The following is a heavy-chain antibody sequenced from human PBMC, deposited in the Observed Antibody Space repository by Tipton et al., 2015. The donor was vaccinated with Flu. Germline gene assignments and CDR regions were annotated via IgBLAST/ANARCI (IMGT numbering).Heavy chain of an antibody. V-gene: IGHV3-23*01. CDR2: ITGGSGDT. D-gene: IGHD4-17*01. Sequence: SLRLSCAASGVTFSDYAMSWVRQAPGKGLERVAAITGGSGDTYLADSVKGRFIISRDNSKNTLYLQMNSLRADDTAVYSCARAVRRQVRYYYAMDVWGQGTTVTVAS. CDR3: ARAVRRQVRYYYAMDV. J-gene: IGHJ6*02. CDR1: GVTFSDYA.